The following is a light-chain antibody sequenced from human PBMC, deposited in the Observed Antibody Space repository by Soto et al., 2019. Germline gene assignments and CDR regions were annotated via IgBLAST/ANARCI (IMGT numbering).Light chain of an antibody. CDR1: RSDVGGYNY. CDR2: DVS. Sequence: QSALTQPASVSGSPGQSITISCTGTRSDVGGYNYVSWYQQHPGKAPKLMIYDVSNRPSGFSNRFSGSKSGNTASLTFSGLQAEDEADYYCSSYTSSSTPVFGTGTKVTVL. CDR3: SSYTSSSTPV. J-gene: IGLJ1*01. V-gene: IGLV2-14*01.